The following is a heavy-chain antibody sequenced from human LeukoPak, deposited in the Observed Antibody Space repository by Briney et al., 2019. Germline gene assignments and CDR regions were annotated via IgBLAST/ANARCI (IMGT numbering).Heavy chain of an antibody. CDR2: ISYDGSNK. CDR1: GFTFSSYA. J-gene: IGHJ4*02. CDR3: ARGLRFGELFRPVDY. V-gene: IGHV3-30-3*01. Sequence: GGSLRLSCAASGFTFSSYAMHWVRQAPGKGLEWVAVISYDGSNKYYADSVKGRFTISRDNSKNSLYLQMNSLRAEDTAVYYCARGLRFGELFRPVDYWGQGTLVTVSS. D-gene: IGHD3-10*01.